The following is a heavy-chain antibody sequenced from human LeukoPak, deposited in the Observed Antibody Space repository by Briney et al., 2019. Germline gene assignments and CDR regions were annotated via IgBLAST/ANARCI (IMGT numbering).Heavy chain of an antibody. J-gene: IGHJ4*02. V-gene: IGHV3-23*01. CDR1: GFTFSSYA. CDR3: AKDKRAYSSSSGVKYYFDY. CDR2: ISGSGGST. Sequence: PGGSLRLSCAASGFTFSSYAMSWVRQAPGKGLEWVSAISGSGGSTYYADSVKGRFTISRDNSKNTLYLQMNSLRAEDTAVYYCAKDKRAYSSSSGVKYYFDYWGQGTLVTVSS. D-gene: IGHD6-6*01.